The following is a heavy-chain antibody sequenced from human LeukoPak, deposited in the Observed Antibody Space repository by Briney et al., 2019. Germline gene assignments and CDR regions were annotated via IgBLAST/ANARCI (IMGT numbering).Heavy chain of an antibody. J-gene: IGHJ4*02. CDR1: GFTFSSYG. Sequence: PGRSLRLSCAASGFTFSSYGMHWVRQAPGKGLEWVALIWYDGSNRYYADSVKGRFTISRDTSKNTLYLQMNSLRAEDTAVYYCARASDHYDTYPDSWGQGTLVTASS. V-gene: IGHV3-33*01. CDR2: IWYDGSNR. D-gene: IGHD3-22*01. CDR3: ARASDHYDTYPDS.